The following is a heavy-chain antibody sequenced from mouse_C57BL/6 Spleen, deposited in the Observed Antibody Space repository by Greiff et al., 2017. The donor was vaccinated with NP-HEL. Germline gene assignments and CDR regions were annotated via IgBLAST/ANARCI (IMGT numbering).Heavy chain of an antibody. CDR2: INPNNGGT. V-gene: IGHV1-22*01. Sequence: EVKLQESGPELVKPGASVKMSCKASGYTFTDYNMHWVKQSHGKSLEWIGYINPNNGGTSYNQKFKGKATLTVNKSSSTAYMELRSLTSEDSAVYYCARAPLAYYSNYGGAMDYWGQGTSVTVSS. J-gene: IGHJ4*01. D-gene: IGHD2-5*01. CDR1: GYTFTDYN. CDR3: ARAPLAYYSNYGGAMDY.